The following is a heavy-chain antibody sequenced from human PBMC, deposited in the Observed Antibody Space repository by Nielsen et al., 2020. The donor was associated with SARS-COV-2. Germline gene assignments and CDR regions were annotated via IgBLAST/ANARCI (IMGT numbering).Heavy chain of an antibody. D-gene: IGHD4-11*01. J-gene: IGHJ6*03. CDR3: ARDRRTVTTYYYMDV. V-gene: IGHV1-8*01. CDR1: GYTFTSYD. CDR2: MNPNSGNT. Sequence: ASVKVSCKASGYTFTSYDINWVRQATGQGLEWMGWMNPNSGNTGYAQKFQGRVTITRDTSASTAYMELSSLRSEDTAVYYCARDRRTVTTYYYMDVWGKGTTVTVSS.